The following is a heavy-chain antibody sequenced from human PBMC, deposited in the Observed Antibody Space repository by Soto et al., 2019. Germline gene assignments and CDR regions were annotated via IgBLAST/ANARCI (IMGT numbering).Heavy chain of an antibody. CDR1: GGTFSSYA. Sequence: SVKVSCKASGGTFSSYAISWVRQAPGQGLEWMGGIIPIFGTANYAQKFQGRVTITADESTSTAYMELSSLRSEDTAVYYCARTYYYDSSGYSGGGGFDYWGQGTLVTVSS. J-gene: IGHJ4*02. CDR3: ARTYYYDSSGYSGGGGFDY. CDR2: IIPIFGTA. V-gene: IGHV1-69*13. D-gene: IGHD3-22*01.